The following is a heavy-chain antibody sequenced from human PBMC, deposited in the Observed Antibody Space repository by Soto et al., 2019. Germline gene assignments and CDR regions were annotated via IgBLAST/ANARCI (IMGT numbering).Heavy chain of an antibody. J-gene: IGHJ6*02. V-gene: IGHV1-2*02. D-gene: IGHD2-2*01. CDR1: GYTFTGYY. CDR3: ARDKGYCSSTSCYRLYYYYGMDV. CDR2: INPNSGGT. Sequence: ASVKVSCKASGYTFTGYYMHWVRQAPGQGLEWMGWINPNSGGTNYAQKFQGGVTMTRDTSISTAYMELSRLRSDDTAVYYCARDKGYCSSTSCYRLYYYYGMDVWGQGTTVTVSS.